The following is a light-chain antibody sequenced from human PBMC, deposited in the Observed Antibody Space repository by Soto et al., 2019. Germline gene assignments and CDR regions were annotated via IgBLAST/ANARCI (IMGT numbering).Light chain of an antibody. CDR2: NND. V-gene: IGLV1-47*02. J-gene: IGLJ3*02. Sequence: QSVLTQPPSASGTPGQRVTMSCSGSGSNIGPNYVYWFQQFPGTAPKLLIYNNDQRPSGVPDRFSGSKSGTSASLDISGLRSEDEADYYCAARDDSLSGRVFGGGTKVTVL. CDR3: AARDDSLSGRV. CDR1: GSNIGPNY.